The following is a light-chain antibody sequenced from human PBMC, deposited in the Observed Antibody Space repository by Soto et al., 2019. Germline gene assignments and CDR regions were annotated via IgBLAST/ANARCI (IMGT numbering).Light chain of an antibody. Sequence: HSGLTHPSSVSGSPGQASTISCTGTDTDVGGYHFVSWYQQHPGKAPKLVIYEVSNRPSGVSTRFSGSKSGNTASLTISGLQAADEADYYCTSYTSKSTYVFGNGPKVTVL. CDR3: TSYTSKSTYV. V-gene: IGLV2-14*01. CDR2: EVS. J-gene: IGLJ1*01. CDR1: DTDVGGYHF.